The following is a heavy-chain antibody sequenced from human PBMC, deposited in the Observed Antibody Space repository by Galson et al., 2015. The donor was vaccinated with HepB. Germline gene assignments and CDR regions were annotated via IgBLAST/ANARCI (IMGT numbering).Heavy chain of an antibody. J-gene: IGHJ4*02. D-gene: IGHD4-17*01. Sequence: SLRLSCAASGFTFSSYAMHWVRQAPGKGLEWVAVISYDGSNKYYADSVKGRFTISRDNSKNTLYLQMNSLRAEDTAVYYCARALGYGDSQRDLGLRNDYWGQGTLVTVSS. V-gene: IGHV3-30-3*01. CDR2: ISYDGSNK. CDR1: GFTFSSYA. CDR3: ARALGYGDSQRDLGLRNDY.